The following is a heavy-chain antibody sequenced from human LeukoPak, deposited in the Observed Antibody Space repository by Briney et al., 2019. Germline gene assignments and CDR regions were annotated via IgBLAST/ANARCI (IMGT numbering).Heavy chain of an antibody. Sequence: SETLSLTCTVSGGSISSGSYYWSWIRQPAGKGLEWIGRIYTSGSTNYNPSLKSRVTISVDTSKNQFSLKLSSVTAADTAVYYCAVSSGWSYYYYMDVWGKGTTVTISS. CDR3: AVSSGWSYYYYMDV. V-gene: IGHV4-61*02. CDR1: GGSISSGSYY. J-gene: IGHJ6*03. D-gene: IGHD6-19*01. CDR2: IYTSGST.